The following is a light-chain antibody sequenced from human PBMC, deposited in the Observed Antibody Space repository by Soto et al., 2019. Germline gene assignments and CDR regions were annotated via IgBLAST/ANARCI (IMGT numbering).Light chain of an antibody. CDR3: QQYDSSPRT. J-gene: IGKJ3*01. CDR2: GAS. Sequence: EIVLTQSPGTLSLSPGERATLSCRASQSVSSSFLAWYQQKPGQAPRLLIYGASSRATGIPDRFSGSGSGTDFTLTISRLEPGDFAVYYCQQYDSSPRTFGPGTKVDIK. CDR1: QSVSSSF. V-gene: IGKV3-20*01.